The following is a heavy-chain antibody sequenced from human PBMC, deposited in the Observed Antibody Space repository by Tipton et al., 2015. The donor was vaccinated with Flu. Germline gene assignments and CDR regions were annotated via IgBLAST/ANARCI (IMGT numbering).Heavy chain of an antibody. Sequence: TLSLTCAISGYSIRSGYYWGWIRQPPGKGLELIGSIYPSGTTYYNPSLKSRVTISVDTSKSQFSLKLRSVTAADTAVYYCARLSYYDVDLKNFYFDYWGQGALVTVSS. D-gene: IGHD3-10*02. J-gene: IGHJ4*02. CDR2: IYPSGTT. CDR3: ARLSYYDVDLKNFYFDY. CDR1: GYSIRSGYY. V-gene: IGHV4-38-2*01.